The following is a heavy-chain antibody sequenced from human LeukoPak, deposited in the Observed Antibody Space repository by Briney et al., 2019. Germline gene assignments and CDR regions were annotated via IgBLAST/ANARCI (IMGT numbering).Heavy chain of an antibody. CDR3: ARDYDHRFDY. J-gene: IGHJ4*02. V-gene: IGHV3-48*01. Sequence: PGGSLRLSCAVSGFTISSYSMNWVRQAPGKGLEGVSYISGGSSIIKYADSVKGRFTISRDNAQNSLYLQMNSLRAEDTAVYYCARDYDHRFDYWGQGILVTVSS. CDR1: GFTISSYS. D-gene: IGHD5-12*01. CDR2: ISGGSSII.